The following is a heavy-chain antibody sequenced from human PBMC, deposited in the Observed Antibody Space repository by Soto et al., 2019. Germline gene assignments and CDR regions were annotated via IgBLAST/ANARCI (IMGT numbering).Heavy chain of an antibody. CDR3: VRDDVLCDGGRCYGIPLDV. D-gene: IGHD2-15*01. J-gene: IGHJ6*04. CDR1: GFTVSSKY. Sequence: GGSLRLSCAASGFTVSSKYMTWVRQAPGKGLEWVSLIQSGGTTYYADSVKGRFTISRDTSENTLHLQMDSLRVEDTAVYYCVRDDVLCDGGRCYGIPLDVWGEGTTVTVSS. CDR2: IQSGGTT. V-gene: IGHV3-66*01.